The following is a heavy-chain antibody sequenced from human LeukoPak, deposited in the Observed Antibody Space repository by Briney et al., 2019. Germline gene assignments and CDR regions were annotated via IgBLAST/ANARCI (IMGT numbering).Heavy chain of an antibody. V-gene: IGHV4-59*01. CDR2: IYYTGST. D-gene: IGHD5-24*01. Sequence: PSETLSLTCTVSGGSISSSYWSWIRQPLGGGLEWIGYIYYTGSTNYNPSLKSRVTISVDTSKNQFSLKLSSVTGADTAVYYCARGGDGYTWNYWGQGTLVTVSS. CDR3: ARGGDGYTWNY. CDR1: GGSISSSY. J-gene: IGHJ4*02.